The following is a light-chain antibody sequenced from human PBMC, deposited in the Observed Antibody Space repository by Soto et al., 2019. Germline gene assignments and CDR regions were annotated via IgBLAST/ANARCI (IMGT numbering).Light chain of an antibody. CDR2: EVS. Sequence: QSALTQPASVSGSPGQSITISCTGTSSDVGSYNYVSWYQQHPGKAPKLMIYEVSNRPSGVSSRFSGSKSGNTASLTISGLQAEDEAEYYCSSYTSSGTLFGTGTKVTGL. V-gene: IGLV2-14*01. CDR3: SSYTSSGTL. CDR1: SSDVGSYNY. J-gene: IGLJ1*01.